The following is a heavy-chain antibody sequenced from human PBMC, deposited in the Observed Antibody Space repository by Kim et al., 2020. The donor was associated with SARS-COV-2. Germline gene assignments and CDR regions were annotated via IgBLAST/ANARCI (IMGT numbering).Heavy chain of an antibody. CDR2: INTNTGNP. D-gene: IGHD2-2*01. CDR3: AAWRPPDSVYCSTSSCQVIYYFDY. CDR1: GYTFSSNA. J-gene: IGHJ4*02. V-gene: IGHV7-4-1*02. Sequence: ASVTVSCKASGYTFSSNAMNWVRQAPGQGPEWMGWINTNTGNPTYAQGFAGRYVFSLDTSVSTAYLQINNLKAEDSAVYYCAAWRPPDSVYCSTSSCQVIYYFDYWGQGTLVTVSS.